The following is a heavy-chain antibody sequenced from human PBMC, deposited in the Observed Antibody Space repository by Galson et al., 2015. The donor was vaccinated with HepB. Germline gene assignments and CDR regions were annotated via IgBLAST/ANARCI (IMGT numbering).Heavy chain of an antibody. CDR2: ISSDGNNK. CDR1: AFTFSTYG. Sequence: SLRLSCAASAFTFSTYGMYWVRQAPGKGLEWMAVISSDGNNKYYADSVKGRFTISRDNSKSTLYPQMNSLRAEDTAVYYCAKGADSRLQFNAFDIWGQGTMVTVSS. V-gene: IGHV3-30*18. D-gene: IGHD4-11*01. J-gene: IGHJ3*02. CDR3: AKGADSRLQFNAFDI.